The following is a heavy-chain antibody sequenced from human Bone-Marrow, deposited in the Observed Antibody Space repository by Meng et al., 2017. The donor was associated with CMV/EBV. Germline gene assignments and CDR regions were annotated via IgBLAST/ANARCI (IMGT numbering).Heavy chain of an antibody. Sequence: GESLKISCAASGFTFGSYSMNWVRQAPGKGLEWISYISSSSYTIYYADSVKDRFTVSRDSAKNSLYLQMNSLRAEDTAVYYCARVDWYGGNSRVPFDYWGQGTLVTVSS. CDR1: GFTFGSYS. CDR3: ARVDWYGGNSRVPFDY. V-gene: IGHV3-48*04. D-gene: IGHD4-23*01. CDR2: ISSSSYTI. J-gene: IGHJ4*02.